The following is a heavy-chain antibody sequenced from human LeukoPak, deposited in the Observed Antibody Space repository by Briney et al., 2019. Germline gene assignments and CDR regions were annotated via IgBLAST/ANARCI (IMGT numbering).Heavy chain of an antibody. J-gene: IGHJ3*02. CDR2: MNPNSGNT. V-gene: IGHV1-8*01. D-gene: IGHD5-12*01. CDR3: ARPNVDIVATKRGPDAFDI. CDR1: GYTFTSYD. Sequence: GASVKVSCKASGYTFTSYDINWVRQATGQGLEWMGWMNPNSGNTGYAQKFQGRVTMTTDTSTSTAYMELRSLRSDDTAVYYCARPNVDIVATKRGPDAFDIWGQGTMVTVSS.